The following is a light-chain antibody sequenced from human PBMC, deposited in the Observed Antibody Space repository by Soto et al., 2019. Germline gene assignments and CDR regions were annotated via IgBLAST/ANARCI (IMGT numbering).Light chain of an antibody. CDR2: TNN. Sequence: VLTQSPSASGTPGQRVTISFSGSSSNIGSNTVNWYQQLPGTAPKLLIHTNNQRPSGVPDRFSGSKSGTSASLAISGLQSEDEADYYCAAWDDSLDGPVFGTGTKVNVL. CDR3: AAWDDSLDGPV. V-gene: IGLV1-44*01. J-gene: IGLJ1*01. CDR1: SSNIGSNT.